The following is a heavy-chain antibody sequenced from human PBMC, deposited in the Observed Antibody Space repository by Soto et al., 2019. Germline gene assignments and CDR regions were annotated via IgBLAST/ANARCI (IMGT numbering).Heavy chain of an antibody. CDR2: ITGSTGTT. D-gene: IGHD2-2*01. V-gene: IGHV3-23*01. Sequence: EVQVLESGGGSVQPGGSLRLSCAASGFTFSNFAMSWVRHAPGKGLEWVSEITGSTGTTYYADSVRGRFIISRDNSQNTLHLQMNSLRPEDTAVYYCAKVTSSSPYYMDVWGKGTTVTVSS. CDR1: GFTFSNFA. CDR3: AKVTSSSPYYMDV. J-gene: IGHJ6*03.